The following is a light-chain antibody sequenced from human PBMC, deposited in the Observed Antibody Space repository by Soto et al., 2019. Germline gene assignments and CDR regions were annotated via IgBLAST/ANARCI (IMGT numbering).Light chain of an antibody. CDR2: SNN. J-gene: IGLJ1*01. CDR1: SSNIGNNT. CDR3: AAWDDSLSGCV. V-gene: IGLV1-44*01. Sequence: QSVLTQPPSEFGTPGQRVTISCSGSSSNIGNNTVNWYQQLPGTAPKLLIFSNNQRPSGVPDRFSGSKSGTSASLAISGPQSEDEADYYCAAWDDSLSGCVFGTGTKLTVL.